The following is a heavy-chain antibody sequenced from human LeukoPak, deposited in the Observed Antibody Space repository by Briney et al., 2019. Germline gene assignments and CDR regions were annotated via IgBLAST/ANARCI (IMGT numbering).Heavy chain of an antibody. V-gene: IGHV3-11*04. D-gene: IGHD6-19*01. Sequence: PGGSLRLSCAACGFSFSDYYMSWIRQAPGKGLEWVSYISSSGNTKYYADSVKGRFTISRDNAKNSLYLQMNSLRAEDTAVYYCARDGGSAWFFCYWGQGTLVTVSS. CDR2: ISSSGNTK. CDR3: ARDGGSAWFFCY. J-gene: IGHJ4*02. CDR1: GFSFSDYY.